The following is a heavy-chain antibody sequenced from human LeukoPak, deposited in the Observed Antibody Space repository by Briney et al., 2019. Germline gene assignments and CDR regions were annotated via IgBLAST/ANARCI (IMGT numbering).Heavy chain of an antibody. V-gene: IGHV3-30*03. Sequence: GGSLRLSCAASGFTFSNYGMHWVRQAPGKGLEWVAVISYDGTNKYYADSVKGRFTISRVNSKNTLYLQLNSLRAGDTTVYYCARDRGVITRAYNFDYWGQGTLVTVSS. CDR3: ARDRGVITRAYNFDY. CDR2: ISYDGTNK. CDR1: GFTFSNYG. D-gene: IGHD4-23*01. J-gene: IGHJ4*02.